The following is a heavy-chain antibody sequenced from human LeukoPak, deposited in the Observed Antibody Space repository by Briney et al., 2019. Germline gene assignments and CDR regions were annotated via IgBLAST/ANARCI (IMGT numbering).Heavy chain of an antibody. CDR2: ISGSGEST. CDR3: AKGQGGNYES. J-gene: IGHJ5*02. V-gene: IGHV3-23*01. Sequence: GGSLRLSCAASGFTSTSYFVTWVRQAPEKGLEWVSSISGSGESTYFADSVKGRFTISRDNSKNTLFLQMNSLRAEDTALYYCAKGQGGNYESWGQGTLVTVSS. CDR1: GFTSTSYF. D-gene: IGHD1-7*01.